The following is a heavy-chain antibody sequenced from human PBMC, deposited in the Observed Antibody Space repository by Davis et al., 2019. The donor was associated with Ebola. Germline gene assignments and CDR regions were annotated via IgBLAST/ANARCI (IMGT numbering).Heavy chain of an antibody. CDR3: ARGSRNFFDSSGYYYRFDY. Sequence: ASVKVSCKASGYTFTGYYMHWVRQAPGQGLEWVGMINPNDDSTNYAQKFRGRVTMTRDTSTSTVYMELSSLRSDDTAVYYCARGSRNFFDSSGYYYRFDYWGQGTLVTVSS. CDR1: GYTFTGYY. J-gene: IGHJ4*02. CDR2: INPNDDST. D-gene: IGHD3-22*01. V-gene: IGHV1-46*01.